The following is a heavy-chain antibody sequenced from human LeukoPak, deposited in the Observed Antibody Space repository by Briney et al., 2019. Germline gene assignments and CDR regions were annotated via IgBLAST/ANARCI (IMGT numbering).Heavy chain of an antibody. CDR2: IKQDGSEK. Sequence: PGGSLRLSCAASGFTFSSYWMSWVRQAPGKGLEWVANIKQDGSEKYYVDSVKGRFTISRDNAKNSLYLQMNSLRAEDTAVYYCARVNGDYVWGSYRYTHFDYWGQGTLVTVSS. CDR1: GFTFSSYW. D-gene: IGHD3-16*02. CDR3: ARVNGDYVWGSYRYTHFDY. V-gene: IGHV3-7*01. J-gene: IGHJ4*02.